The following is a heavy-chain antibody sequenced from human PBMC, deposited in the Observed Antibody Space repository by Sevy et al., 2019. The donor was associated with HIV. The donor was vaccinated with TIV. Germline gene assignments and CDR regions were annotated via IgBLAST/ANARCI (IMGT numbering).Heavy chain of an antibody. V-gene: IGHV4-39*02. CDR1: GGTIVSSGHY. J-gene: IGHJ6*02. Sequence: SETLSLTCSIPGGTIVSSGHYWGWIRQTPGKGLEWIGSIYYNGHTFYTPSLKSRLTISIDTSKNQFSLTLSSVTVADTAVYFCAREAGGYDYDYGMDVWGQGTTVTVSS. CDR3: AREAGGYDYDYGMDV. CDR2: IYYNGHT. D-gene: IGHD5-12*01.